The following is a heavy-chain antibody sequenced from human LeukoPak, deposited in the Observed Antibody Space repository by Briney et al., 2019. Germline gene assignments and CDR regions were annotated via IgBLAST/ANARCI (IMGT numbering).Heavy chain of an antibody. CDR2: ISGSGGST. V-gene: IGHV3-23*01. D-gene: IGHD3-3*01. Sequence: PGGSLRLSCAASGFTFSSYAMSWVRQAPGKGLEWVSAISGSGGSTYYADSVKGRFTFSRDNSKNSLYLQMNSLRAEDTAVYYCARDLEYDFWSGANFDYWGQGTLVTVSS. J-gene: IGHJ4*02. CDR3: ARDLEYDFWSGANFDY. CDR1: GFTFSSYA.